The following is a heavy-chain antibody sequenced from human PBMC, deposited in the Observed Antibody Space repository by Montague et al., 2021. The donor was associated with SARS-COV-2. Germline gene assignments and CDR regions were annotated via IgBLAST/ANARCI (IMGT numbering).Heavy chain of an antibody. CDR2: INTNSNYI. V-gene: IGHV3-21*01. CDR1: GFTFSSYR. CDR3: ARDFGYTTRYAFDV. D-gene: IGHD5-24*01. Sequence: SLRLSCAASGFTFSSYRMNWVRQAPGKGLEWVSSINTNSNYIYYANSVKGRFAISRDNAKNSLYLQMNSLRVEDTALYYCARDFGYTTRYAFDVWGQGTMVSVSS. J-gene: IGHJ3*01.